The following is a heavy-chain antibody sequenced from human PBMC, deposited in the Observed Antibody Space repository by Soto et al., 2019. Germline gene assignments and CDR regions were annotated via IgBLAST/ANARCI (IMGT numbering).Heavy chain of an antibody. J-gene: IGHJ5*02. CDR2: IYYSGST. CDR1: GGSISSYY. V-gene: IGHV4-59*08. D-gene: IGHD5-12*01. Sequence: SETLSLTCTVSGGSISSYYWSLIRQPPGKGLEWIGYIYYSGSTNYNPSLKSRVIISLDTSKNQFSLKLSSVTAADTALYYCARPEGGYGSGYSWFDPVGQGTWVTVSS. CDR3: ARPEGGYGSGYSWFDP.